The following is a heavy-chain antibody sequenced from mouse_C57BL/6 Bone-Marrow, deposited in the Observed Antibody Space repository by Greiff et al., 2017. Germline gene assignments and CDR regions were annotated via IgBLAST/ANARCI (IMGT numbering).Heavy chain of an antibody. CDR2: IHPNSGST. D-gene: IGHD1-1*01. V-gene: IGHV1-64*01. J-gene: IGHJ3*01. Sequence: QVQLKQPGAELVKPGASVKLSCKASGYTFTSYWMHWVKQRPGQGLEWIGMIHPNSGSTNYNEKFKSKATLTVDKSSSTAYMQLSSLTSEDSAVYYCARSFITTVVRDLVAYWGQVTLVTVSA. CDR3: ARSFITTVVRDLVAY. CDR1: GYTFTSYW.